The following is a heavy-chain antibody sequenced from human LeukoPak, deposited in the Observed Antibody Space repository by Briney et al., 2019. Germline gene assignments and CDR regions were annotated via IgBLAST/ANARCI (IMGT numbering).Heavy chain of an antibody. Sequence: GGSLRLSCAASGFTVSNNYMSWVRQAQGKGLDWVSVIHSGGTTNYADSVQGRFTISRDNSKTTVYLHMNSLRAEDTAVYYCARDSDSGYGPFASWGQGTLVTVSS. CDR1: GFTVSNNY. J-gene: IGHJ4*02. D-gene: IGHD5-12*01. CDR2: IHSGGTT. V-gene: IGHV3-53*01. CDR3: ARDSDSGYGPFAS.